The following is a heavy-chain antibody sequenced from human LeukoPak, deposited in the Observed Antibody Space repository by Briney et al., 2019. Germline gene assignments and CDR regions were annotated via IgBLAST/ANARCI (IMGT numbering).Heavy chain of an antibody. CDR2: ISSSGSTI. CDR3: SIAREDDYFDY. V-gene: IGHV3-11*01. Sequence: GGSLRFYAAASRFTFCYYYMSWLPPGPGQGLGCGSYISSSGSTIYYADSVKGRFTITRDNAKNSLNLQMYSLTAEDTAVYYCSIAREDDYFDYWGQGTLVTVCS. D-gene: IGHD1-26*01. CDR1: RFTFCYYY. J-gene: IGHJ4*02.